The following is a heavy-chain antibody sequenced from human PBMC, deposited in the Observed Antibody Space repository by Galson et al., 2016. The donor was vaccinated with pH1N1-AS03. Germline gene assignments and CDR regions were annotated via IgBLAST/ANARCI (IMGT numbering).Heavy chain of an antibody. V-gene: IGHV1-69*04. Sequence: SVKVSCKASGGTFSTYAISWVRQAPGQGLEWMGRIIPMLDIPDYAQKFQVRVTITADKSTSTAYMELTNLRSEDTAFYYCAKGYSASPSGAFDVWGQGTMVTVSS. J-gene: IGHJ3*01. CDR2: IIPMLDIP. D-gene: IGHD1-14*01. CDR1: GGTFSTYA. CDR3: AKGYSASPSGAFDV.